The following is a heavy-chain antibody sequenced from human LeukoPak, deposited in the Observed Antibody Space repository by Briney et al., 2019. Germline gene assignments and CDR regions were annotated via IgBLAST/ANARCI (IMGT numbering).Heavy chain of an antibody. CDR1: GFTFSSYW. J-gene: IGHJ4*02. Sequence: GGSLRLSCAASGFTFSSYWMSWVRQAPGKGLDWVSSINGGGGSTYYADSVKGRFTISRDNSKNTLYLQMNSLRAEDTAVYYCARMYYYDSSGYWGYFDYWGQGTLVTVSS. CDR3: ARMYYYDSSGYWGYFDY. V-gene: IGHV3-23*01. D-gene: IGHD3-22*01. CDR2: INGGGGST.